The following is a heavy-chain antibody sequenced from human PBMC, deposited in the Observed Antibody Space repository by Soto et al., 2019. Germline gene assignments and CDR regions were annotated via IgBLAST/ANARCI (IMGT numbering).Heavy chain of an antibody. J-gene: IGHJ6*02. Sequence: EVQLLESGGGLVKPGGSLRLSCAASGFIFNSYTMNWVRQAPGKGLEWVSSISPTSSDIYFADSVKGRFTISRDNANNSLSLQMISLRAEDTAVYYCARASGFRTGMDVWGQGTTVTVSS. D-gene: IGHD2-15*01. CDR2: ISPTSSDI. CDR3: ARASGFRTGMDV. CDR1: GFIFNSYT. V-gene: IGHV3-21*01.